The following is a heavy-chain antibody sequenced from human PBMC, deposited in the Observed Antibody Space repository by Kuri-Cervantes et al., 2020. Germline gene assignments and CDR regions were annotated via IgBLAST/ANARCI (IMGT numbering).Heavy chain of an antibody. CDR3: ARGSDARRKRYYYYYMDV. CDR2: INHSGGT. J-gene: IGHJ6*03. CDR1: GGSFSGYY. V-gene: IGHV4-34*01. D-gene: IGHD1-14*01. Sequence: ESLKISCAVYGGSFSGYYWSWIRQPPGKGLEWIGEINHSGGTNYNPSLKSRVTISIDTSKNQFSLQLSSVTAADTAVHYCARGSDARRKRYYYYYMDVWGKGATVTVSS.